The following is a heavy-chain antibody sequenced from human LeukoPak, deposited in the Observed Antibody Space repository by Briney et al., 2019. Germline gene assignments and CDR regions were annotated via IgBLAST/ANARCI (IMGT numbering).Heavy chain of an antibody. V-gene: IGHV1-69*05. Sequence: GASVKVSCKASGGTFSSYAISWVRQAPGQGLEWMGGIIPIFGTANYAQKFQGRVTITTDESTSTAYMELSSLRSEDTAVYYCARGNHYMVYAEYYYYYMDVWGKGTTVTVSS. CDR2: IIPIFGTA. J-gene: IGHJ6*03. CDR3: ARGNHYMVYAEYYYYYMDV. D-gene: IGHD2-8*01. CDR1: GGTFSSYA.